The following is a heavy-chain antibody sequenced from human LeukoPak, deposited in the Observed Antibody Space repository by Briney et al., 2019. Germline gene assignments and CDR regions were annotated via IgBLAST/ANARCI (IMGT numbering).Heavy chain of an antibody. V-gene: IGHV3-23*01. Sequence: GGSLRLSCAGSGFTFSSNALSWVRQAPGKGLEWVSAISGSGGNTYYADSVRGRFTISRDNSKNTLYLQMNTLRAEDTAVYYCATAKQARRYFDYWGQGTLVTVSS. J-gene: IGHJ4*02. CDR2: ISGSGGNT. CDR1: GFTFSSNA. D-gene: IGHD6-13*01. CDR3: ATAKQARRYFDY.